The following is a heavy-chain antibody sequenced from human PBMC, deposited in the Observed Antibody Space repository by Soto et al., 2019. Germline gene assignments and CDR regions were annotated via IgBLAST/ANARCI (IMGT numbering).Heavy chain of an antibody. Sequence: PGGSLRLSCAASGFTFSSYAMSWVRQAPGKGLEWVSAISGSGGSTYYADSVKGRFTISRDNSKNTLYLQMDSLRAEDTAVYYCAKDRGYSGGGMDVWGQGTTVTVSS. V-gene: IGHV3-23*01. J-gene: IGHJ6*02. CDR3: AKDRGYSGGGMDV. CDR1: GFTFSSYA. D-gene: IGHD2-21*01. CDR2: ISGSGGST.